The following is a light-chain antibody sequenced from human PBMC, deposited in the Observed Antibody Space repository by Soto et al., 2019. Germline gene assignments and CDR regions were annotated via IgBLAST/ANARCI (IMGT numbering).Light chain of an antibody. Sequence: QPVLTQPTSLSASPGASARFTCTLRSGINVGTDRIYWYQQKPGSPPRYLLRYRSDSDKQQGSGVPSRFSGSKDASTNAGLLLISGLQSEDEADYYCAIWDSSTVVFGAGTKLTVL. CDR1: SGINVGTDR. CDR2: YRSDSDK. J-gene: IGLJ2*01. V-gene: IGLV5-39*01. CDR3: AIWDSSTVV.